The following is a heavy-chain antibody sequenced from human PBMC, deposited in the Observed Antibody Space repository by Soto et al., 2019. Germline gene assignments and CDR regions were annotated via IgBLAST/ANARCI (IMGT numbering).Heavy chain of an antibody. V-gene: IGHV2-5*02. J-gene: IGHJ3*02. D-gene: IGHD6-13*01. CDR1: GFSLSTRGVG. Sequence: QITLKESGPTLVKPTQTLTLTCTFSGFSLSTRGVGVGYIRQPPGKALEWLALIYWDDDERYSPSLKSRLTINKDTSKNQVVLTMTNMDPVDTATYYCAHYSGSWIAFDIWGQGTMVTVSS. CDR2: IYWDDDE. CDR3: AHYSGSWIAFDI.